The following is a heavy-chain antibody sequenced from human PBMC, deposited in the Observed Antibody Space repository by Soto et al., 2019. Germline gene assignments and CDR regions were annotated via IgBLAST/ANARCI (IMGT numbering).Heavy chain of an antibody. J-gene: IGHJ5*02. CDR1: GFTFSSYS. Sequence: EVQLVEPGGGLVKPGGSLRLSCVASGFTFSSYSMNWVRQAPGKGLEWVSSISSSSSYIYYADSVKGRFTISRDNAKNSLYLQMNSLRAEDTAVYYCARDLLSNIVVVTATFNWFDPWGQGTLVTVSS. V-gene: IGHV3-21*01. D-gene: IGHD2-21*02. CDR2: ISSSSSYI. CDR3: ARDLLSNIVVVTATFNWFDP.